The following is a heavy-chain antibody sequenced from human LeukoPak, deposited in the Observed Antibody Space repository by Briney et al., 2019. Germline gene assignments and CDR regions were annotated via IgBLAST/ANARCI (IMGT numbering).Heavy chain of an antibody. CDR3: ATAVSGSYRDAFDI. J-gene: IGHJ3*02. D-gene: IGHD1-26*01. CDR2: VDPEDGET. CDR1: GYTFTDYY. V-gene: IGHV1-69-2*01. Sequence: ASVKISCKVSGYTFTDYYMHWVQQAPGKGLEWMGLVDPEDGETIYAEKFQGRVTITADTSTDTAYMELSSPRSEDTAVYYCATAVSGSYRDAFDIWGQGTMVTVSS.